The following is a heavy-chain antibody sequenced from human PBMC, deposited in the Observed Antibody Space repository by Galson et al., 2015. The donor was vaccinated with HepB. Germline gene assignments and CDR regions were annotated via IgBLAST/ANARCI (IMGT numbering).Heavy chain of an antibody. CDR1: GDSTSSYF. CDR2: VYYTGST. V-gene: IGHV4-59*08. J-gene: IGHJ4*02. D-gene: IGHD2-8*01. Sequence: ETLSLTCTVSGDSTSSYFWSWIRQPPGKGLEWIGYVYYTGSTNYNPSLKSRVTMSVDTSKNQFSLKLNSVTAADTAVYYCARQKGTKIPFDYWGQGTLVTVSS. CDR3: ARQKGTKIPFDY.